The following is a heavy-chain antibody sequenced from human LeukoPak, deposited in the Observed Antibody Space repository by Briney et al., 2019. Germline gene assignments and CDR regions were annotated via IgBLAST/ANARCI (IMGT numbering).Heavy chain of an antibody. J-gene: IGHJ4*02. V-gene: IGHV1-58*02. CDR2: IVVGSGNT. D-gene: IGHD3-10*01. Sequence: GASVKVSCKASGFTFTSSAMQWVRQARGQRLEWIGWIVVGSGNTNYAQKFQERVTITRDMSTSTAYMELSSLRSEDTAVYYCAASSMVRGVTHFDYWGQGTLVTVSS. CDR3: AASSMVRGVTHFDY. CDR1: GFTFTSSA.